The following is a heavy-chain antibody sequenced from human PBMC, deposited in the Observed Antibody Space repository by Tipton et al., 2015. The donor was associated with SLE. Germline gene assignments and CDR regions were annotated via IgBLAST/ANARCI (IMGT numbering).Heavy chain of an antibody. CDR1: GASFSGYY. D-gene: IGHD4/OR15-4a*01. CDR2: INESGSS. V-gene: IGHV4-34*01. CDR3: ARGDYPYGMDV. J-gene: IGHJ6*02. Sequence: GLVKPSETLSLTCGVYGASFSGYYGNWIRQPPGKGLEWIGEINESGSSKYNPSLKSGVTISIDTSKSQFSLKVSSMTAADTAVYYCARGDYPYGMDVWGQGTTVTVS.